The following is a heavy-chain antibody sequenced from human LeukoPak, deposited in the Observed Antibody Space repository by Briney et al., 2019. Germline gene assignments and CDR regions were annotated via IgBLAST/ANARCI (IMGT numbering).Heavy chain of an antibody. D-gene: IGHD6-13*01. V-gene: IGHV3-23*01. CDR3: ANAPVYSSSWYGFYY. CDR1: GLTFSSYA. J-gene: IGHJ4*02. CDR2: ISSSGGTT. Sequence: GGSLRLSCAASGLTFSSYAMTWVRQAPGKGLEWVSTISSSGGTTHYADSVKGRFTISRDNSKNTLYLQMNSLRAEDAAVYYCANAPVYSSSWYGFYYWGQGTQVTVSS.